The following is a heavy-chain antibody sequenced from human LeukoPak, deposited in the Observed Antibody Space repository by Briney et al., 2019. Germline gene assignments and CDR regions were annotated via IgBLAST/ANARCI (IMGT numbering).Heavy chain of an antibody. V-gene: IGHV5-51*01. J-gene: IGHJ4*02. CDR1: GYSFTSYW. Sequence: VESLKISCKGSGYSFTSYWIGWVRQMPGKGLEWMGIIYPRVYDTRYRPPFQGQVTISADKSISTAFLQWSSLKASGTARYYCARLPDYYDSSGSYYFDYWGQGTLVSVSS. CDR2: IYPRVYDT. CDR3: ARLPDYYDSSGSYYFDY. D-gene: IGHD3-22*01.